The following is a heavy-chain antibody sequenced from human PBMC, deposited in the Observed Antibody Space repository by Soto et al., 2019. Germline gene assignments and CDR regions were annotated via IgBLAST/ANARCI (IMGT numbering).Heavy chain of an antibody. J-gene: IGHJ4*02. D-gene: IGHD2-2*01. Sequence: GGSLRLSCAASGFTFSSYAVHWVRQAPGKGLEWVAVISYDGSNKYYADSVKGRFTISRDNSKNTLYLQMNSLRAEDTAVYYCARGPSSLTRFDYWGQGTLVTVSS. V-gene: IGHV3-30-3*01. CDR1: GFTFSSYA. CDR3: ARGPSSLTRFDY. CDR2: ISYDGSNK.